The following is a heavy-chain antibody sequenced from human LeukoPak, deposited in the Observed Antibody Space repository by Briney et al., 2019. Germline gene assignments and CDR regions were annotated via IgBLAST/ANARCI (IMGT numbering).Heavy chain of an antibody. J-gene: IGHJ4*02. Sequence: GGSLRLSCAASGFTFSRFSMNWVRQAPGKGLEWVSSIISSSTYIYYADSVKGRFTISRDNAKNSLYLQMNSLRAEDTAVYYCAREGGDYSSGSYNDFWGQGTLVTVSS. V-gene: IGHV3-21*01. CDR1: GFTFSRFS. CDR2: IISSSTYI. D-gene: IGHD3-10*01. CDR3: AREGGDYSSGSYNDF.